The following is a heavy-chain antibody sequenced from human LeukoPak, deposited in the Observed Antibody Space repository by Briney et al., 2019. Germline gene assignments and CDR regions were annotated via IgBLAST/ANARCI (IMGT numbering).Heavy chain of an antibody. J-gene: IGHJ4*02. CDR1: GGSISSSSYY. V-gene: IGHV4-39*01. Sequence: SETLSLTCTVSGGSISSSSYYWGWIRQPPGKGLEWIGSIYYSGSTYYNPSLKSRVTISVDTSKNQFSLKLSSVTAADTAVYYCARQYNGDYNFNYWGLGTLVTVSS. CDR2: IYYSGST. D-gene: IGHD4-17*01. CDR3: ARQYNGDYNFNY.